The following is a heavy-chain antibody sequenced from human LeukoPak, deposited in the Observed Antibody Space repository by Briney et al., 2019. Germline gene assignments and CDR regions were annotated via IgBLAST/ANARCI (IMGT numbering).Heavy chain of an antibody. Sequence: GSLRLSCAASGFTFSSHGMHWVRQAPGKGLEWMAVISYDGSDKYCGDSVKGRFTISRDNSKNTLYLQVNSLRAEDTAVYYCARDGGGSSFLNWGQGTLVTVSS. CDR1: GFTFSSHG. CDR2: ISYDGSDK. D-gene: IGHD6-13*01. CDR3: ARDGGGSSFLN. V-gene: IGHV3-33*05. J-gene: IGHJ4*02.